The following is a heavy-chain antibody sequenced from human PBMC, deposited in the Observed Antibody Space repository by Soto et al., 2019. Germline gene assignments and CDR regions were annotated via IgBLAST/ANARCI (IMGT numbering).Heavy chain of an antibody. J-gene: IGHJ3*02. Sequence: EVQLVESGGGLVQPGGSLRLSCAASGFTFSSNSMNWVRQAPGKGLEWISYISSSSSSIYYADSVKGRFTISRDNDKNSLYLQMNSLRAEDTAVYYCARRYCSGGGCYVRGAFDIWGQGTMVTVSS. CDR1: GFTFSSNS. V-gene: IGHV3-48*01. CDR3: ARRYCSGGGCYVRGAFDI. D-gene: IGHD2-15*01. CDR2: ISSSSSSI.